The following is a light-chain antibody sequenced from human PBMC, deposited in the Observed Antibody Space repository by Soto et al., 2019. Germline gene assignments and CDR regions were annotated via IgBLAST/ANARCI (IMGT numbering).Light chain of an antibody. V-gene: IGKV3-15*01. Sequence: MPPTPVPPSVISGERATLSCRASQSVSSNLAWYQQKPGQAPRLLVYGASTRPTGIPTRFSGSGSGTEFTLTISSLQSEDFAVYYCQQYNNWPLWTFGQGTKVDI. CDR1: QSVSSN. J-gene: IGKJ1*01. CDR3: QQYNNWPLWT. CDR2: GAS.